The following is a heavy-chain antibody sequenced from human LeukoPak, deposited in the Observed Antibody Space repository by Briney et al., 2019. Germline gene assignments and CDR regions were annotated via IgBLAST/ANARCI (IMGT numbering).Heavy chain of an antibody. Sequence: SETLSLTCTVSGGSISSSSYYWGWIRQPPGKGLEWIGSTYYSGSTYYNPSLKSRVTISVDTSKNQFSLKLSSVTAADTAVYYCARDISGYVSGGWFDPWGQGTLVTVSS. CDR1: GGSISSSSYY. V-gene: IGHV4-39*07. CDR3: ARDISGYVSGGWFDP. CDR2: TYYSGST. D-gene: IGHD3-16*01. J-gene: IGHJ5*02.